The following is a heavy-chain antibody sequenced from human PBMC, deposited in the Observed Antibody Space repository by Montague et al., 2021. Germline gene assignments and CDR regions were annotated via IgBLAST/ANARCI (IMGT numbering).Heavy chain of an antibody. CDR2: ISSSSSDI. CDR1: GFTFSSYA. J-gene: IGHJ4*02. Sequence: SLRLSCAASGFTFSSYAMNWVRQAPGKGLEWVSAISSSSSDIYYADSVKGRFTISRDNSKKSLYLQMNSLRVEDTAVYYCARSVNGRPYFDIWGQGTLVTVSS. V-gene: IGHV3-21*01. CDR3: ARSVNGRPYFDI. D-gene: IGHD2-8*01.